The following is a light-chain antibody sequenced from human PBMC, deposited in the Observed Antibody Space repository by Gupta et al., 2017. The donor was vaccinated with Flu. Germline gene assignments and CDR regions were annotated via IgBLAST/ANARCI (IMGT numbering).Light chain of an antibody. J-gene: IGKJ1*01. Sequence: EIVFTQSPATLSLSPGERVSPSCRASQSVSNSYLAWYQHKSGQAPRLLIHSASRRATGVPDRFSGHESGTDFTLTIARLEPEDFAVYYCQQYGRSPWTFGQGTKVEI. CDR2: SAS. CDR3: QQYGRSPWT. CDR1: QSVSNSY. V-gene: IGKV3-20*01.